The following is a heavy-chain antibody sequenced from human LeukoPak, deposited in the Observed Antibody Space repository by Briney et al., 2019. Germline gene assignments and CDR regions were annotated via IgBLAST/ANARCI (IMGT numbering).Heavy chain of an antibody. CDR2: ISGSGGST. CDR1: GLTFSSYA. V-gene: IGHV3-23*01. J-gene: IGHJ4*02. CDR3: AKDGEYSSGQDY. Sequence: HPGGSLRLSCAASGLTFSSYAMSWVRQAPGKGLEWVSAISGSGGSTYYADSVKGRFTISRDNSKNTLYLQMNSLRAEDTAVYYCAKDGEYSSGQDYWGQGTLVTVSS. D-gene: IGHD6-19*01.